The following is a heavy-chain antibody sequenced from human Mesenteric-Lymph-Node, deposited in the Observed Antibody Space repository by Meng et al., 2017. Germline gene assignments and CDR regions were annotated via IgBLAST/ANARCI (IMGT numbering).Heavy chain of an antibody. J-gene: IGHJ4*02. CDR2: ISWNSGSI. D-gene: IGHD3-22*01. CDR1: GFTFDDYA. Sequence: GGSLRLSCAASGFTFDDYAMHWVRQAPGKGLEWVSGISWNSGSIGYADSVKGRFTISRDNAKNSLYLQMNSLRAEDTAVYYCARSSGYFLSWGQGTRVTGSS. CDR3: ARSSGYFLS. V-gene: IGHV3-9*01.